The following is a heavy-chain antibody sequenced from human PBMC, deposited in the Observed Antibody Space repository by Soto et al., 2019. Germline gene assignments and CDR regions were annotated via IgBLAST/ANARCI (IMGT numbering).Heavy chain of an antibody. CDR2: SNHSGTT. V-gene: IGHV4-34*01. D-gene: IGHD3-22*01. CDR1: GGSFSCHY. J-gene: IGHJ4*02. CDR3: ARGISMIVEVQRDAPDKYYFDS. Sequence: QVQLQQWGAGLLKPSKTLSLTCAVYGGSFSCHYWSWIRQPPGKGLEWIGESNHSGTTNSNPSLKRRVTLPVETSKNRFSLKLSSVTAADSGVYYCARGISMIVEVQRDAPDKYYFDSWGQGTLGTVSS.